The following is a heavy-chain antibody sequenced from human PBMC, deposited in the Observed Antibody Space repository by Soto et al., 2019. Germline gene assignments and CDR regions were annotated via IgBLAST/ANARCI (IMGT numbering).Heavy chain of an antibody. CDR1: GYNFNIYW. D-gene: IGHD4-17*01. J-gene: IGHJ5*02. CDR3: ASTSTNWFDP. V-gene: IGHV5-51*01. CDR2: IYPGDSNT. Sequence: GESLKISCKGSGYNFNIYWIGWVRQMPGKGLEWMGIIYPGDSNTRYSPSFQGQVTISADKSISAVYLQWSSLKASDTAIYYCASTSTNWFDPWSQAILVTVS.